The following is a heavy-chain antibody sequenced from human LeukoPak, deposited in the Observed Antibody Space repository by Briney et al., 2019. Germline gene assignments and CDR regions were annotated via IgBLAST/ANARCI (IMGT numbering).Heavy chain of an antibody. V-gene: IGHV1-69*05. CDR1: GGTFSSYA. CDR3: ARQRSCSGGSCYHIHAFDI. CDR2: IIPIFGTA. J-gene: IGHJ3*02. D-gene: IGHD2-15*01. Sequence: GASVKVSCKASGGTFSSYAISWVRRAPGQGLEWMGGIIPIFGTANYAQKFQGRVTITTDESTSTAYMELSSLRSEDTAVYYCARQRSCSGGSCYHIHAFDIWGQGTMVTVSS.